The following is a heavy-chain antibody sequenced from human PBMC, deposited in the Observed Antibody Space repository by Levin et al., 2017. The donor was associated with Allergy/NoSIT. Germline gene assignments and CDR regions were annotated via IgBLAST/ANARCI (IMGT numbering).Heavy chain of an antibody. Sequence: GGSLRLSCAASGFTVSRNYISWVRQAPGKGLEWVSVIYSGGSIYYADSVKGRFTISRDISKNTVFLQMSGLRPEDTAKYYCARETTWPVGGADWGQGTLVTVSS. CDR1: GFTVSRNY. CDR3: ARETTWPVGGAD. J-gene: IGHJ4*02. D-gene: IGHD4-11*01. V-gene: IGHV3-53*05. CDR2: IYSGGSI.